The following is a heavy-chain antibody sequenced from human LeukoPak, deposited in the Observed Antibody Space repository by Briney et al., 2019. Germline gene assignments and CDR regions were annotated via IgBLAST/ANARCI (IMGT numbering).Heavy chain of an antibody. CDR2: IYPGDSET. CDR3: ARREPLWFGESNPPDY. D-gene: IGHD3-10*01. Sequence: PGESLKISCKGSGYSFTSYWIGWVRQMPGKGLEWMGIIYPGDSETRYSPSFQGQVTISADKSISTAYLQWSSLKASDTAMYYCARREPLWFGESNPPDYWGQGTLVIVSS. V-gene: IGHV5-51*01. CDR1: GYSFTSYW. J-gene: IGHJ4*02.